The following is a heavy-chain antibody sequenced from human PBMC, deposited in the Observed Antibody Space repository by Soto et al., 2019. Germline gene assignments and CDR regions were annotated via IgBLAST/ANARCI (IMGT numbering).Heavy chain of an antibody. J-gene: IGHJ5*02. CDR3: ARADIVVVPAATNWFDP. V-gene: IGHV1-69*13. Sequence: SVKVSCKASGGTFSSYAISWVRQAPGQGLEWMGGIIPIFGTANYAQKFQGRVTITADESTSTAYMELSSLRSEDTAVYYCARADIVVVPAATNWFDPWGQGTLVTVS. D-gene: IGHD2-2*01. CDR2: IIPIFGTA. CDR1: GGTFSSYA.